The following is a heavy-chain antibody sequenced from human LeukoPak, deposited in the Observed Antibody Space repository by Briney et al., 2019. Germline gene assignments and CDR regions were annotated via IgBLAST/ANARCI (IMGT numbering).Heavy chain of an antibody. J-gene: IGHJ3*02. V-gene: IGHV4-39*01. Sequence: SETLSLTCTVSGGSFISSDYHWGWVRQPPGKGLEWIGTISYSGNTDYNPSLRSRVTISVDTSNNQFSLRLGSVTAADTAVYHCARHCCSGPAKRVFDIWGQGTMVTVSS. CDR3: ARHCCSGPAKRVFDI. CDR1: GGSFISSDYH. CDR2: ISYSGNT. D-gene: IGHD2-15*01.